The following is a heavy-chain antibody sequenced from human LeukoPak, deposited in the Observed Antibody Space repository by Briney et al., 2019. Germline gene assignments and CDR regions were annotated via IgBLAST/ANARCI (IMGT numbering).Heavy chain of an antibody. J-gene: IGHJ4*02. CDR2: INPNSGGT. CDR3: VSLVPAAPLWADY. CDR1: GYTFTGYY. V-gene: IGHV1-2*02. D-gene: IGHD2-2*01. Sequence: ASVKVSCKASGYTFTGYYMHWVRQAPGQGLEWMGWINPNSGGTNYAQKFQGRVTMTRDTSISTAYMELSRLRSDDTAVYYCVSLVPAAPLWADYWGQGNLVTVSS.